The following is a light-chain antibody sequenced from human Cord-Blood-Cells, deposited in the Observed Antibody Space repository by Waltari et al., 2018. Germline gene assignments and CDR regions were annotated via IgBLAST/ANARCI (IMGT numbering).Light chain of an antibody. CDR1: QSVSSN. J-gene: IGKJ1*01. Sequence: EIVVTQSPATLSVSPGEKATRSCRASQSVSSNLSWYQQKPCQAPRLLVYGAPTRATGIPARFSGSGSGTEFNLPISRLQSEDFAVYYCQQYNNWPPWTFGQGTKVEIK. CDR2: GAP. V-gene: IGKV3-15*01. CDR3: QQYNNWPPWT.